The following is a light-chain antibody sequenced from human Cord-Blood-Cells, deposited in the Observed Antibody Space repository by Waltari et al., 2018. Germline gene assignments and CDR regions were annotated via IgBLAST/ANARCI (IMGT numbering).Light chain of an antibody. CDR1: SSDVGSYNL. CDR3: CSYAGSSTYVV. J-gene: IGLJ2*01. Sequence: QSALTQPASVSGSPGQSITISCTGTSSDVGSYNLVSWYQQHPGKAPKLMIYEGSKRPSGGSNRVSGSKSGNTASLTISGLQAEDEADYYCCSYAGSSTYVVFGGGTKLTVL. V-gene: IGLV2-23*01. CDR2: EGS.